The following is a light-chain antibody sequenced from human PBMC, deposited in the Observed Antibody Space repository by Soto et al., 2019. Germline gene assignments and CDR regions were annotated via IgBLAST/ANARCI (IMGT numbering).Light chain of an antibody. CDR3: SSYTSSSTYV. CDR1: SSDVGGYNY. V-gene: IGLV2-14*01. CDR2: DVS. Sequence: QSALTQPASVSGSPGQSITISCTGTSSDVGGYNYVSWYQQHPGEAPKLMIYDVSNRPSGVSNRFSGSKSGNTASLTISGLQAEDEADYYCSSYTSSSTYVFGTGTKPPS. J-gene: IGLJ1*01.